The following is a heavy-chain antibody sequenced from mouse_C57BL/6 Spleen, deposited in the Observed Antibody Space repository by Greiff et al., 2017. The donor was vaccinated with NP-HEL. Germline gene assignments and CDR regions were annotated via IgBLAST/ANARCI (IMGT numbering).Heavy chain of an antibody. J-gene: IGHJ2*01. V-gene: IGHV5-4*01. CDR2: ISDGGSYT. CDR3: ARDPCYYGSSQDYFDY. D-gene: IGHD1-1*01. CDR1: GFTFSSYA. Sequence: EVKLVESGGGLVKPGGSLKLSCAASGFTFSSYAMSWVRQTPEKRLEWVATISDGGSYTYYPDNVKGRFTISRDNAKNNLYLQISHLKSEDTAMYYCARDPCYYGSSQDYFDYWGQGTTLTVAS.